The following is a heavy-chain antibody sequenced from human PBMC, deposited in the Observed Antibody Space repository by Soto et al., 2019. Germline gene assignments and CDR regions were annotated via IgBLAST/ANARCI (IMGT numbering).Heavy chain of an antibody. CDR1: GGSISTGGYY. CDR2: IYYSGSA. D-gene: IGHD3-10*01. Sequence: PSETLSLTCTVSGGSISTGGYYWSWIRQHPGKGLGWIGYIYYSGSAYYNPSLQSRLTMSVDTSKNQFSLKLNSVTAADTAVYYCARFYYASGSLIVRAPDYWGQGTLVTVSS. V-gene: IGHV4-31*03. CDR3: ARFYYASGSLIVRAPDY. J-gene: IGHJ4*02.